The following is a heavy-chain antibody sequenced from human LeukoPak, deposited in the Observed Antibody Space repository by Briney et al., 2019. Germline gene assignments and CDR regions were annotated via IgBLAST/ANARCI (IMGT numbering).Heavy chain of an antibody. CDR1: GFTFSDYY. D-gene: IGHD6-19*01. CDR3: ARRGIISGWYWAYYFDY. CDR2: ISSSGSTI. J-gene: IGHJ4*02. Sequence: GRSLRLPCAASGFTFSDYYMSWIRQAPGKGLEWVSYISSSGSTIYYADSVKGRFTISRDNAKNSLYLQMSSLRAEDAAVYYCARRGIISGWYWAYYFDYWGQGTLVTVSS. V-gene: IGHV3-11*04.